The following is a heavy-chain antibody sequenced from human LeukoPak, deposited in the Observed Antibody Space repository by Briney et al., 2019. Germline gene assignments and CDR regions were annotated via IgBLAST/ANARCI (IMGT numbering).Heavy chain of an antibody. CDR1: GFTFSSYA. CDR2: IYSGGST. V-gene: IGHV3-53*01. J-gene: IGHJ4*02. CDR3: ARDRHDYGDYYFDY. Sequence: GGSLRLSCAASGFTFSSYAMSWVRQAPGKGLEWVSVIYSGGSTYYADSVKGRFTISRDNSKNTLYLQMNSLRAEDTAVYYCARDRHDYGDYYFDYWGQGTLVTVSS. D-gene: IGHD4-17*01.